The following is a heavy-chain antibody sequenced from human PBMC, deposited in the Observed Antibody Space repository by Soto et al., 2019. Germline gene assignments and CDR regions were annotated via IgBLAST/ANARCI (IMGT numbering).Heavy chain of an antibody. Sequence: GASVKGSCKASGYTFTIYSMHWVRQAPGQRLEWMGWINAGNGNTKYSQKFQGRVTITRDTSASTAYMELSSLRSEDTAVYYCARDISRFGPPRVTLYDWGKGALVTVSS. CDR1: GYTFTIYS. CDR2: INAGNGNT. J-gene: IGHJ4*02. CDR3: ARDISRFGPPRVTLYD. D-gene: IGHD4-4*01. V-gene: IGHV1-3*01.